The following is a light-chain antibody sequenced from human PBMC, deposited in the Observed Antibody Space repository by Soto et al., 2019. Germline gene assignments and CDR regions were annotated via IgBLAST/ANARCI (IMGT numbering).Light chain of an antibody. J-gene: IGKJ2*03. V-gene: IGKV3-15*01. CDR1: QSVSSN. Sequence: EIVMTQSPATLSVSPGERATLSCRASQSVSSNLAWYQQKPGQAPMLLIYGAYLRATGVPVRFSGSGSGTEFTLSISSLQAEDFAVYYWQQGDSFGQGTKLEIK. CDR2: GAY. CDR3: QQGDS.